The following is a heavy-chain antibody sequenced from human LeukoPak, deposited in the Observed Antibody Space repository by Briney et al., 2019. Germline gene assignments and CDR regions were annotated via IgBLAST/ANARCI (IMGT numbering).Heavy chain of an antibody. CDR2: IKSKTDGRTT. CDR3: TTDQRPLHYYDSSCKGNFDY. J-gene: IGHJ4*02. D-gene: IGHD3-22*01. V-gene: IGHV3-15*01. CDR1: GFTFSNAW. Sequence: PGGSLRLSCAASGFTFSNAWMSGVRQAPGKGLDWVGRIKSKTDGRTTDYATPVKGRFTISRDDSKNTLYLQMNSLTTEDTAVYYCTTDQRPLHYYDSSCKGNFDYWGQGTLVTVSS.